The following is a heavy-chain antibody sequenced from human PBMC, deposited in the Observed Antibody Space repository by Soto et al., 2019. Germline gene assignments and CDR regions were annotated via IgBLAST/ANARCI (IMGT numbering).Heavy chain of an antibody. J-gene: IGHJ4*02. CDR2: IYYDGSNK. CDR3: AGGSGGESVFDY. Sequence: QVQLVESGGGVVQPGRSLRLSCAASGFTFSSYGIHWVRQSPGEGLEWVALIYYDGSNKYYADSVKGRFTISRDNSKNTLYLQMNSLSAEDTAVYYCAGGSGGESVFDYWGQGTLVTVSS. V-gene: IGHV3-33*01. CDR1: GFTFSSYG. D-gene: IGHD3-10*01.